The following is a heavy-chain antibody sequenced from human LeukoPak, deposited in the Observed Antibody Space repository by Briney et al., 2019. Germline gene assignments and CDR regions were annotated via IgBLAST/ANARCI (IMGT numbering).Heavy chain of an antibody. CDR3: ARHGIAARPVSPFDY. V-gene: IGHV5-51*01. CDR2: IYPGDSDT. D-gene: IGHD6-6*01. J-gene: IGHJ4*02. CDR1: GYSFTSYW. Sequence: GESLKISCKGSGYSFTSYWIGWVRQMPGKGLEWMGIIYPGDSDTRYSPPFQGQVTISADKSISTAYLQWSSLKASDTAMYYCARHGIAARPVSPFDYWGQGTLVTVSS.